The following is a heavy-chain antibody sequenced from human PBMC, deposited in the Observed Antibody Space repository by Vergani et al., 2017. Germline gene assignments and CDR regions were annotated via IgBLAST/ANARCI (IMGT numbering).Heavy chain of an antibody. J-gene: IGHJ4*02. V-gene: IGHV2-5*01. D-gene: IGHD2-21*02. CDR2: IYWNGDK. CDR3: AHMGGEVGGDSEY. CDR1: GFTLSLSGMG. Sequence: HITLEESGPSVVKPPQTLTLTCTFSGFTLSLSGMGVGWIRQPPGKALEWLALIYWNGDKRYNSSLKSRVTIAQGASENQIVLTLTSVEPGDTATYFCAHMGGEVGGDSEYWGQGKTGHRLL.